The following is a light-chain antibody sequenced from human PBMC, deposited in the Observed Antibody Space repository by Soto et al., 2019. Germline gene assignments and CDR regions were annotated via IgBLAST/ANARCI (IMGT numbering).Light chain of an antibody. Sequence: DMQMTQSPSSLSASVGDRVTITCRASQGISNYLAWYQQKPGNVPKLLIYAASTLQSGVPSRFSGSGSGTDFTLTISSLQPEDVATYYCQNYNSAPFTFVPGTKVDIK. J-gene: IGKJ3*01. CDR1: QGISNY. V-gene: IGKV1-27*01. CDR3: QNYNSAPFT. CDR2: AAS.